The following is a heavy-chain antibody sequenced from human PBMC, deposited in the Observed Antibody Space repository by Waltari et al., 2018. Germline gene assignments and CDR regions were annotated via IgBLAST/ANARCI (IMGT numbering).Heavy chain of an antibody. D-gene: IGHD6-13*01. CDR3: ARVGSSSSPGFDY. V-gene: IGHV3-21*01. CDR2: ISSSGTYI. Sequence: EAQLVESGGGLVKPGGSLRLSCAAYGFPFISHTLTWVRRAPGKGLEWVSSISSSGTYIYYADSVKGRFTISRDNAKNSLYLQMNSLRAEDTAVYYCARVGSSSSPGFDYWGQGTLVTVSS. CDR1: GFPFISHT. J-gene: IGHJ4*02.